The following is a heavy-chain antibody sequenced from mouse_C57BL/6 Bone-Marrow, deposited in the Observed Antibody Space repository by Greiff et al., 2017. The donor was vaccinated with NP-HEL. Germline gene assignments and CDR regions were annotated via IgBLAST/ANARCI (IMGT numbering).Heavy chain of an antibody. CDR1: GYTFTSYW. Sequence: QVQLQQPGAELVRPGTSVQLSCKASGYTFTSYWMHWVKQRPGQGLEWIGVIDPSASSTNYNQKFKGKATLTVDTSSSTAYMQLSSLTSEDSAVYYCARSWDWVNFAYWGQGTLVTVSA. CDR3: ARSWDWVNFAY. J-gene: IGHJ3*01. CDR2: IDPSASST. D-gene: IGHD4-1*01. V-gene: IGHV1-59*01.